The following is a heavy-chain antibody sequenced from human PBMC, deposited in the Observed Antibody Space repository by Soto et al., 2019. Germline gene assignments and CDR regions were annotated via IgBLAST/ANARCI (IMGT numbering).Heavy chain of an antibody. V-gene: IGHV3-23*01. CDR1: GFTFYSYA. CDR2: IGSVGGDT. CDR3: VKDRMAYNSVWDPFDI. Sequence: GGSLRLSCAASGFTFYSYAMSWVRQAPGKGLEWVSTIGSVGGDTYYADSVKGRFTISRDDSKNTLLLQMNSLRAEDTAVYYCVKDRMAYNSVWDPFDIWGQGTMVTVS. J-gene: IGHJ3*02. D-gene: IGHD1-20*01.